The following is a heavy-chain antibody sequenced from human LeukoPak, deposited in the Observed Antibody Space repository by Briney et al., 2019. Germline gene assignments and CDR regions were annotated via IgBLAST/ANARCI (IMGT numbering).Heavy chain of an antibody. CDR1: GFSFSTYS. CDR3: AKATVTRYYFDY. J-gene: IGHJ4*02. CDR2: ISGDGGST. V-gene: IGHV3-23*01. Sequence: PGGSLRLSCAASGFSFSTYSFSWVRQAPGKGLEWVAAISGDGGSTYYADSVKGRFTISRGNSKNTLYLQVNSLRAEDTAVYYCAKATVTRYYFDYWGQGTLVTVSS. D-gene: IGHD4-17*01.